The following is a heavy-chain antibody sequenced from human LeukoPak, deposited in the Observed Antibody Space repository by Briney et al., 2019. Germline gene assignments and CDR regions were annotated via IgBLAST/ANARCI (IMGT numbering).Heavy chain of an antibody. CDR1: GFTFSSSA. CDR3: AKPRTAAGRNFDY. Sequence: HPGGSLRLSCVASGFTFSSSAMSWVRQAPERGLEWVSLISGSGGSTNYADSVKGRFTIFRDNSKNTLYLQMNSLTAEDTAVYYCAKPRTAAGRNFDYWGQGTLVTVSS. V-gene: IGHV3-23*01. D-gene: IGHD2-21*02. J-gene: IGHJ4*02. CDR2: ISGSGGST.